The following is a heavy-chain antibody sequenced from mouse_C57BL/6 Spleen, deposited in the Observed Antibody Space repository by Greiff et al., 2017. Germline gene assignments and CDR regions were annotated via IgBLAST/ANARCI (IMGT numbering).Heavy chain of an antibody. J-gene: IGHJ3*01. V-gene: IGHV1-55*01. CDR2: IYPGSVST. CDR1: GYTFTSYW. CDR3: ERWVYDGYESTY. Sequence: VQLQQPGAELVKPGASVKMSCKASGYTFTSYWITWVKQRPGQGLEWIGDIYPGSVSTNYNEKFKSKATLTVDTSSSTAYMELRSLTSEDSAVYYCERWVYDGYESTYWGEGTLVTVSA. D-gene: IGHD2-2*01.